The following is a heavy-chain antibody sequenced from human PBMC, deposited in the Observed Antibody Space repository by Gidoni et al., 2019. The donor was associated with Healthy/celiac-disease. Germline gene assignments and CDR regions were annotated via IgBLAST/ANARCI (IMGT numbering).Heavy chain of an antibody. V-gene: IGHV3-64*01. J-gene: IGHJ6*02. CDR3: AGSIPWRYYYGMDV. D-gene: IGHD3-3*01. Sequence: EVQLVESARGLVTPGVSRTRSCAASRFTLRSYARHWVRQSPGKGLEYVSAISSNGCITYYANSVKGRFTISRDNSKITLYLKMGSLRAEDIAVYYGAGSIPWRYYYGMDVWGQGTTVTVSS. CDR2: ISSNGCIT. CDR1: RFTLRSYA.